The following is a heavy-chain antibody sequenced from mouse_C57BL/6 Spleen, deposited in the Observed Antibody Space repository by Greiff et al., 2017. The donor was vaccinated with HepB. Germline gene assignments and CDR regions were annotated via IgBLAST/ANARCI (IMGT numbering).Heavy chain of an antibody. CDR2: IYPSDSET. CDR1: GYTFTSYW. D-gene: IGHD4-1*01. J-gene: IGHJ4*01. V-gene: IGHV1-61*01. Sequence: QVQLQQPGAELVRPGSSVKLSCKASGYTFTSYWMDWVKQRPGQGLEWIGNIYPSDSETHYNQKFKDKATLTVDKSSSTAYMQLSSLTSEDSAVYYGARCGTRAMDYWGQGTSVTVSS. CDR3: ARCGTRAMDY.